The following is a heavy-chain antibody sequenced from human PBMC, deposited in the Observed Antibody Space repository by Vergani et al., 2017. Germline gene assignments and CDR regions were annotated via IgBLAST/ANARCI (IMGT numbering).Heavy chain of an antibody. CDR3: ARGYGDYYYYGVDV. J-gene: IGHJ6*02. Sequence: QVQLQESGPGLVKPSETLSLTCTVSGGSLSSYYWSWIRQPPGKGLAWLGYIYYSGSTSYNPSLKSRVTISVDTSKSHFSLNLSSVTAADTAVYYCARGYGDYYYYGVDVWGQGTTVTVSS. D-gene: IGHD4-17*01. CDR1: GGSLSSYY. V-gene: IGHV4-59*01. CDR2: IYYSGST.